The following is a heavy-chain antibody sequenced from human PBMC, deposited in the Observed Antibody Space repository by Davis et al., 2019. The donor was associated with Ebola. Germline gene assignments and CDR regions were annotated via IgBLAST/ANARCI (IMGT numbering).Heavy chain of an antibody. D-gene: IGHD3-10*01. J-gene: IGHJ4*02. V-gene: IGHV3-74*01. CDR2: INPDESST. CDR3: ASAGANNYALGY. Sequence: PGGSLRLSCATSGFTSSTYSRNWVRQVSGEGLVWVSRINPDESSTTYAHSVKGRFTISRDNAKNTMYLQMNSLRAEDTAVYYCASAGANNYALGYWGQGTLVTVSS. CDR1: GFTSSTYS.